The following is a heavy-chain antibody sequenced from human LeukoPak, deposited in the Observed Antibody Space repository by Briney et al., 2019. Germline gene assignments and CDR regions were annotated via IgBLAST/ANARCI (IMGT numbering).Heavy chain of an antibody. CDR2: INPSNGGT. CDR1: GYAFTSYG. J-gene: IGHJ5*02. D-gene: IGHD3-10*01. Sequence: ASVKVSCKASGYAFTSYGISWVRQAPGQGLEWMGWINPSNGGTNYAQKFQGRVTMTRDTSINTAYMELTRLRSDDTACYYCATSGRSGIYSWFDPWGQGTLVTVSS. V-gene: IGHV1-2*02. CDR3: ATSGRSGIYSWFDP.